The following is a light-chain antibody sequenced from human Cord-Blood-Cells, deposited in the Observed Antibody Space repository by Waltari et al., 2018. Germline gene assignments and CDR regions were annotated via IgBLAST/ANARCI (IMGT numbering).Light chain of an antibody. V-gene: IGKV3-11*01. Sequence: EIVLTQSPATLSLSPGERATLSCRASQSVSSYLAWYQQKPGQAPSLLIYDASNMASGIPARFSGSGSGTDFTLTISSLEPEDCAVYYCQQRSNWPLTFGGGTKVEIK. CDR1: QSVSSY. CDR3: QQRSNWPLT. CDR2: DAS. J-gene: IGKJ4*01.